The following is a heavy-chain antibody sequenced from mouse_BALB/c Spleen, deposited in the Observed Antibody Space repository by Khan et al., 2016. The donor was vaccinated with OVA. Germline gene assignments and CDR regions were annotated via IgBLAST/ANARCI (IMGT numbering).Heavy chain of an antibody. CDR1: GFTFTDYY. Sequence: EVELVESGGGLVQPGGSLRLSCATSGFTFTDYYMSWVRQPPGKALEWLGFIRNKANGYTTEYSASVKGRFTISRDNSQSIVYLQMNTLRGEDSATYYCARETVVDIYWYLDVWGAGTTVTVSS. D-gene: IGHD1-1*01. J-gene: IGHJ1*01. CDR2: IRNKANGYTT. V-gene: IGHV7-3*02. CDR3: ARETVVDIYWYLDV.